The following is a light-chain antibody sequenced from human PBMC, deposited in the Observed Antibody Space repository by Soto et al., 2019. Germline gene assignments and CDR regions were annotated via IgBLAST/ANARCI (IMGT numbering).Light chain of an antibody. J-gene: IGKJ1*01. CDR2: GAS. V-gene: IGKV3-20*01. CDR1: QSVSSSY. CDR3: QQYGSSLPWT. Sequence: EIVLTQSPGTLSSSPGERATLSCRASQSVSSSYLAWYQQKHGQAPRLLIYGASNRATGIPDRFSGSGSGTDFTLTISRLEPEDFAVYYCQQYGSSLPWTFGQGTKVEIK.